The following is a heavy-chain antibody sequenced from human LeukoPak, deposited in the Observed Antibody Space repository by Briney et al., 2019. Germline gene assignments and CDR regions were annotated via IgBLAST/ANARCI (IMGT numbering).Heavy chain of an antibody. CDR3: AASPPHYYGSGSYYPSTTYYYYGMDV. D-gene: IGHD3-10*01. J-gene: IGHJ6*02. Sequence: ASVTVSCKASGFTFTSSAVQWVRQARGQRLEWIGWIVVGSGNTNYAQKFQERVTITRDMSTSTAYMELSSLRSEDTAVYYCAASPPHYYGSGSYYPSTTYYYYGMDVWGQGTTVTVSS. CDR1: GFTFTSSA. V-gene: IGHV1-58*01. CDR2: IVVGSGNT.